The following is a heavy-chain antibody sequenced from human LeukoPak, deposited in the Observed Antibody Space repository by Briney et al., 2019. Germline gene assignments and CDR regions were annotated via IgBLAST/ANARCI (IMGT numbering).Heavy chain of an antibody. D-gene: IGHD3-16*01. CDR1: GFTFSDYG. Sequence: PGGSLRLSCAASGFTFSDYGILWVRQAPGKGLEWVAVISYDGSNKFYADSVKGRFTISRDNSKNTLYLQMNSLRAEDTAVYSCAKANYEHAFDIWGQGTMVTVSS. CDR2: ISYDGSNK. V-gene: IGHV3-30*18. CDR3: AKANYEHAFDI. J-gene: IGHJ3*02.